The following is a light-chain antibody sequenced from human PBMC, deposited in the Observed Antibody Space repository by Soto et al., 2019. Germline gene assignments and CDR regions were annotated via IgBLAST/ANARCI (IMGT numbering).Light chain of an antibody. Sequence: DIQMTQSPSTLSASVGDRVTITCRASQSISSWLAWYQQKPGKAPKLLIYDASSLESEVPSRFSGSGTGTEVTLTISSLQPDDFATFYCQHDNSYLYTFGQGTKVDIK. J-gene: IGKJ2*01. CDR2: DAS. CDR3: QHDNSYLYT. V-gene: IGKV1-5*01. CDR1: QSISSW.